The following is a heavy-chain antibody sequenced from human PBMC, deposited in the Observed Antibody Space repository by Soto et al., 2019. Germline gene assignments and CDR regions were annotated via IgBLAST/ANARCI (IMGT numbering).Heavy chain of an antibody. Sequence: EVQLVESGGGLVRPGGSLRLSCAASGFTFSYYWMHWVRQAPGKGLVWVSRIHSDGSSTTYADFVKGQLIISRDNARNLVDLQMNSVRVEDTAVYYCARGDRGAFDLWGQGTVVTVSS. D-gene: IGHD1-26*01. CDR3: ARGDRGAFDL. V-gene: IGHV3-74*01. J-gene: IGHJ3*01. CDR1: GFTFSYYW. CDR2: IHSDGSST.